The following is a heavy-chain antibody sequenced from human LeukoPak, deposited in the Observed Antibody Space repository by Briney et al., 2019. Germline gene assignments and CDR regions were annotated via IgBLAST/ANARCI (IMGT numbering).Heavy chain of an antibody. CDR3: AHLGDVGYCSSSSCLVWFDP. Sequence: SGPTLVNPTQTLTLTCTFSGFSLTTSGVAVGWIRQPPGKALEWHALIYWHDDKRYSPSLKSRLTITKDTFKNQVVLTMTNMDPVDTATYYCAHLGDVGYCSSSSCLVWFDPWGQGTLVTVSS. J-gene: IGHJ5*02. CDR2: IYWHDDK. CDR1: GFSLTTSGVA. V-gene: IGHV2-5*01. D-gene: IGHD2-2*01.